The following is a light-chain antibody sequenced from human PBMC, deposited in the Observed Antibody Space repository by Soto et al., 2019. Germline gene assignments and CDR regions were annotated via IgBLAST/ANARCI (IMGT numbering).Light chain of an antibody. CDR2: WAS. CDR1: QSVLYSSNNKNY. CDR3: QQYYSTPLFT. J-gene: IGKJ3*01. V-gene: IGKV4-1*01. Sequence: DIVMTQSPDSLAVSLGERATINCKSSQSVLYSSNNKNYLAWYQQKPGQPPKLLIYWASTRESGVPDRFSGSGSGTDGTLTISSLQAEDVAVYYCQQYYSTPLFTFGPGTKVDIK.